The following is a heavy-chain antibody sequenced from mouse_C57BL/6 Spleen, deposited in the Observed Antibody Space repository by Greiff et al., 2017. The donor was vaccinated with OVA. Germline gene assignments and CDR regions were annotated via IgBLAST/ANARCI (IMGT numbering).Heavy chain of an antibody. CDR3: ARGWDGYYVDYAMDY. D-gene: IGHD2-3*01. Sequence: EVKLQESGPGLVKPSQSLSLTCSVTGYSITSGYYWNWIRQFPGNKLEWMGYISYDGSNNYNPSLKNRISITRDTSKNQFFLKLNSVTTEDTATYYCARGWDGYYVDYAMDYWGQGTSVTVSS. J-gene: IGHJ4*01. V-gene: IGHV3-6*01. CDR1: GYSITSGYY. CDR2: ISYDGSN.